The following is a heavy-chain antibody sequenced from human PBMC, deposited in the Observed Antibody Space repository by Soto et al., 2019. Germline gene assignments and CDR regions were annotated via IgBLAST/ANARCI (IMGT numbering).Heavy chain of an antibody. V-gene: IGHV4-31*03. Sequence: QVQLQESGPGLVKPSQTLSLTCTVSGGSISRGGYYWSWIRQHPGKGLEWIGYISYSGSTYYNPALKSRVTISVDTSKNQFSLKLSSVTAAETAVYYCARELRFGEDYYGMDVWGQGTTVTVSS. CDR1: GGSISRGGYY. CDR3: ARELRFGEDYYGMDV. D-gene: IGHD3-10*01. J-gene: IGHJ6*02. CDR2: ISYSGST.